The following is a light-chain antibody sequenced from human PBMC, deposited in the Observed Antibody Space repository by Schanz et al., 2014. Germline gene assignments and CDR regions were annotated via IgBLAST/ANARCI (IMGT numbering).Light chain of an antibody. V-gene: IGLV1-40*01. Sequence: QSVLTQPPSVSGAPGQRVTISCTGSMSNIGAGYDVHWYQHLPGSSPKLLVYGNNNRPSGVPDRFSASKSGTSASLAISGLQSEDEADYYCAAWDDSLNGHWVFGGGTKLTVL. CDR3: AAWDDSLNGHWV. J-gene: IGLJ3*02. CDR1: MSNIGAGYD. CDR2: GNN.